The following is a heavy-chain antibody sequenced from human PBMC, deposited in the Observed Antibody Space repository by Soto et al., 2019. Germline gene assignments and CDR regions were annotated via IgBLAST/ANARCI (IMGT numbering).Heavy chain of an antibody. CDR3: ARGKDILTGPGWFDP. D-gene: IGHD3-9*01. CDR2: INHSGST. CDR1: GGSFSGYY. J-gene: IGHJ5*02. Sequence: SETLSLTCAVYGGSFSGYYWSWIRQPPGKGLEWIGEINHSGSTNYNPSLKSRVTISVDTSKNQFSLKLSSVTAADTAVYYCARGKDILTGPGWFDPWGQGTLVTVSS. V-gene: IGHV4-34*01.